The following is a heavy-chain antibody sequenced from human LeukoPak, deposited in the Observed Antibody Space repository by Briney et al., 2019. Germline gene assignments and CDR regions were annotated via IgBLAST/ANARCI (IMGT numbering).Heavy chain of an antibody. CDR3: AGQTYNGSYFRYFDY. D-gene: IGHD1-26*01. V-gene: IGHV4-39*01. J-gene: IGHJ4*02. Sequence: SETLSLTCNISGGSISSSTFYGGWIRQPPGKGLEWIGNLYYSGNTYYNPSLKSRVTISVDTSKNQFSLRLTSVTAADTAVYYCAGQTYNGSYFRYFDYWGQGTLVTVFS. CDR2: LYYSGNT. CDR1: GGSISSSTFY.